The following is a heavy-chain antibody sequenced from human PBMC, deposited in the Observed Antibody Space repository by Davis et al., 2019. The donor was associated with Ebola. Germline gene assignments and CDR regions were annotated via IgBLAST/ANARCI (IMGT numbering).Heavy chain of an antibody. Sequence: GESLKISCVVSGTTSTTNGMDWVRQAPGKGLERVSGMTRAGDSTYYAGSVKGRFTISRDNSKNTFYLQMNSLGAEDTAIYYCVNRAVDPWGQGTLVTVSS. J-gene: IGHJ5*02. V-gene: IGHV3-23*01. CDR1: GTTSTTNG. D-gene: IGHD3-10*01. CDR3: VNRAVDP. CDR2: MTRAGDST.